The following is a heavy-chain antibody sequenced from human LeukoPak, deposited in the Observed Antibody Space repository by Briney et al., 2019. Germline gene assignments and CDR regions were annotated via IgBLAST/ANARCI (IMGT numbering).Heavy chain of an antibody. J-gene: IGHJ3*02. CDR3: ARTEKAADAFDI. V-gene: IGHV1-2*02. D-gene: IGHD2-15*01. CDR1: GYTFTSYA. Sequence: GASVKVSCKASGYTFTSYAMHWVRQAPGQRLEWMGWINPNSGGTNYAQKFQGRVTMTRDTSISTAYMELSRLRSDDTAVYYCARTEKAADAFDIWGQGTMVTVSS. CDR2: INPNSGGT.